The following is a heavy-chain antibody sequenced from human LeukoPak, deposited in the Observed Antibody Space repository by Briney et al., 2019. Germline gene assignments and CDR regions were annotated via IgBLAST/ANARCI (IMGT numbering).Heavy chain of an antibody. CDR3: ARLMNYHILTGYDY. CDR2: ISSSSSYI. J-gene: IGHJ4*02. CDR1: GFTFSSYS. V-gene: IGHV3-21*01. Sequence: PGGSLRLSCAASGFTFSSYSMNWVRQAPGKGLEWVSSISSSSSYIYYADSVKGRFTISRDNAKNSLYLQRNSLRAEDTAVYYCARLMNYHILTGYDYWGQGTLVTVSS. D-gene: IGHD3-9*01.